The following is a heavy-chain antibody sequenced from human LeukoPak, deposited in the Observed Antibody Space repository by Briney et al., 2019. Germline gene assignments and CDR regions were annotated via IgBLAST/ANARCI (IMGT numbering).Heavy chain of an antibody. V-gene: IGHV1-18*01. Sequence: GASVKVSCKASGYTFTSYGISWVRQAPGQGLEWMGWISAYDGNTNYAQKLQGRVTMTTDTSTSTAYMELRSLRSDDTAVYYCARDITIFGVVSPGYWGQGTLVTVSS. CDR1: GYTFTSYG. D-gene: IGHD3-3*01. J-gene: IGHJ4*02. CDR3: ARDITIFGVVSPGY. CDR2: ISAYDGNT.